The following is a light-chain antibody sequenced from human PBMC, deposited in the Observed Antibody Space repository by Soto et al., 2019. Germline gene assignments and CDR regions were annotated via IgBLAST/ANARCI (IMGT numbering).Light chain of an antibody. CDR2: GAS. V-gene: IGKV3-20*01. CDR3: QQYGTSPPALT. CDR1: QSVSSSH. J-gene: IGKJ4*01. Sequence: DIVWTQSPGTLSLPPGERAILSCSASQSVSSSHLAWYQQKPGQAPRLLIYGASSRATGIPDRFSGSGSGTDFTLTISRLEPEDFAVYYCQQYGTSPPALTFGGGTKVEIK.